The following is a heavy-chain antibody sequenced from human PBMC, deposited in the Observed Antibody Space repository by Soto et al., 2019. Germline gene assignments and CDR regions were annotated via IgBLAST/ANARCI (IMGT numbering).Heavy chain of an antibody. Sequence: GGSLRLSCAASGFTFSSYGMHWVRQAPGKGLEWVAVISYDGSNKYYADSVKGRFTISRDNSKNTLYLQMNSLRAEDTAVYYCAKDLGYCTNGVCSTFDYWGQGTLVTVSS. CDR1: GFTFSSYG. J-gene: IGHJ4*02. V-gene: IGHV3-30*18. D-gene: IGHD2-8*01. CDR2: ISYDGSNK. CDR3: AKDLGYCTNGVCSTFDY.